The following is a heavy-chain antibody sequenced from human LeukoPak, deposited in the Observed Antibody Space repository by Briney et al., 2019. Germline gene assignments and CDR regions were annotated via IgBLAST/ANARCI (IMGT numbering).Heavy chain of an antibody. V-gene: IGHV4-31*03. J-gene: IGHJ4*02. Sequence: SETLSLTCTVSGGSISSGGYYWSWIRQHPGKGLEWIGYIYYSGSTYYNPSLKSRVTISVDTSKNQFSLKLSSVTAADTAVYYCACQSQQLVPYWGQGTLVTVSS. CDR1: GGSISSGGYY. CDR2: IYYSGST. D-gene: IGHD6-13*01. CDR3: ACQSQQLVPY.